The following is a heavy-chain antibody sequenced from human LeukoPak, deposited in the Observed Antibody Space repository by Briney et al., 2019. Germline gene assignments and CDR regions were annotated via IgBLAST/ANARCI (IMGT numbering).Heavy chain of an antibody. CDR3: ASPEAALDY. D-gene: IGHD6-6*01. Sequence: GGSLRLSCAASGFTFSSYGMSWVRQAPGKGLEWVSYISSSGSTIYYADSVKGRFTISRDNAKNSLYLQMNSLRAEDTAVYYCASPEAALDYWGQGTLVTVSS. CDR1: GFTFSSYG. V-gene: IGHV3-48*04. CDR2: ISSSGSTI. J-gene: IGHJ4*02.